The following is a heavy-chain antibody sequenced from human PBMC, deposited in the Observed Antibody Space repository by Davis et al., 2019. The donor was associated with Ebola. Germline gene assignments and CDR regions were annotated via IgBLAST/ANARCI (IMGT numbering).Heavy chain of an antibody. D-gene: IGHD5-24*01. CDR2: MNPNSGNT. CDR3: ARVRVTTERWLQSLGY. Sequence: ASVKVSCKASGYAFTSYGISWVRQAPGQGPEWMGWMNPNSGNTGYAQKFQGRVTMTRNTSISTAYMELSSLRSEDTAVYYCARVRVTTERWLQSLGYWGQGTLVTVSS. J-gene: IGHJ4*02. CDR1: GYAFTSYG. V-gene: IGHV1-8*02.